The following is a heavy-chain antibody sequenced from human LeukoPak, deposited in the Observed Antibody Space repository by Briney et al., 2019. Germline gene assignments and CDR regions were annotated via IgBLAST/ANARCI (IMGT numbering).Heavy chain of an antibody. CDR3: ARAGSPGIAAAGTLDY. D-gene: IGHD6-13*01. Sequence: SEALSLTCTVPGGSISSYYWSWIRQPPGKGLEWIGYIYYSGSTNYNPSLKSRVTISEDTSKNQFSLKLSSMTAADTAVYYCARAGSPGIAAAGTLDYWGQGTLVTVSS. CDR1: GGSISSYY. V-gene: IGHV4-59*01. J-gene: IGHJ4*02. CDR2: IYYSGST.